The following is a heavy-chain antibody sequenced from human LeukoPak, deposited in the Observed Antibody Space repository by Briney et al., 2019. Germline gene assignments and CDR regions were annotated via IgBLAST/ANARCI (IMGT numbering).Heavy chain of an antibody. CDR2: INPNSGGT. J-gene: IGHJ3*02. CDR1: GYTFTGYY. Sequence: GASVKVSCKASGYTFTGYYMHWVRQAPGQGLEWMGWINPNSGGTNYAQKFQGWVTMTRDTSISTAYMELSRLRSDDTAVYYCARGVTAHTTYYYDSSGDDAFDIWGQGTMVTASS. CDR3: ARGVTAHTTYYYDSSGDDAFDI. V-gene: IGHV1-2*04. D-gene: IGHD3-22*01.